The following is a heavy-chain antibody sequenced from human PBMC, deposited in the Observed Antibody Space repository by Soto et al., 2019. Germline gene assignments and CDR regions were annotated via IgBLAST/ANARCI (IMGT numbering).Heavy chain of an antibody. D-gene: IGHD2-8*01. Sequence: GGSLRLSCAASGFTFSNYAMNWVRQSPGKGLEWVSAVSGSGGSTYYADSVKGRFTISRDNSKNTLFVEMNSLRAEDTAIYYCAKAHCNNGVCSTYYYYGMDVWGQGTTVTVSS. V-gene: IGHV3-23*01. CDR1: GFTFSNYA. CDR2: VSGSGGST. CDR3: AKAHCNNGVCSTYYYYGMDV. J-gene: IGHJ6*02.